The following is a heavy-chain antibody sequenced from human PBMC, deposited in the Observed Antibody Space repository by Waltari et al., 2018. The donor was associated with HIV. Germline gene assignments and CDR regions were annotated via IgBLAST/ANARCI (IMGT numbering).Heavy chain of an antibody. CDR1: GFLVSHNY. V-gene: IGHV3-66*01. Sequence: EVQLVESGAGLVQPGGSLRLSCAASGFLVSHNYMSWVRQAPGKGLGWVSVIYSGGSTYYGDSVKGRFTISRDNSKNTLYLQMNSLRAEDTAVYYCARDNPAYDSSGYYYGMDVWGQGTTVTVSS. CDR2: IYSGGST. J-gene: IGHJ6*02. D-gene: IGHD3-22*01. CDR3: ARDNPAYDSSGYYYGMDV.